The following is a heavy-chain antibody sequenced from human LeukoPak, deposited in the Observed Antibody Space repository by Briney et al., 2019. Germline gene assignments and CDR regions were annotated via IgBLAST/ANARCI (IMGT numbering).Heavy chain of an antibody. D-gene: IGHD3-10*01. CDR3: ARVVYSGSWGYFDY. V-gene: IGHV4-59*01. CDR1: GGSMSTYY. Sequence: SETLSLTCTVSGGSMSTYYWSWIRQSPGKGLEWIGYIYYSGSTSYNTSLKSRLTISIDTSKTQFYLKLSFVTAADTAVYYCARVVYSGSWGYFDYWGHSTLATVSS. CDR2: IYYSGST. J-gene: IGHJ4*01.